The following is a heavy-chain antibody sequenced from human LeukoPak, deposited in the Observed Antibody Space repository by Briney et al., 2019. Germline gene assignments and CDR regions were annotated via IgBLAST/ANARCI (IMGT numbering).Heavy chain of an antibody. CDR2: ISAYNGNT. Sequence: GASVKVSCKASGYTFTSYGISWVRQAPGQGLEWMGWISAYNGNTNYAQKLQGRVTMTTDTSTSTAYMELRSLRFDDTAVYYCARLGNYDFWSGYQHYFDYWGQGTLVTVSS. J-gene: IGHJ4*02. D-gene: IGHD3-3*01. CDR3: ARLGNYDFWSGYQHYFDY. CDR1: GYTFTSYG. V-gene: IGHV1-18*01.